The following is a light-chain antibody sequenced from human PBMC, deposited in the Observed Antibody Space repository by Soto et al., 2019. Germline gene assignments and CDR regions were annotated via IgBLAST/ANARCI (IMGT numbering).Light chain of an antibody. Sequence: EIVLTQSPGTLSLSPGERATVSCRASQTISRNYLAWYQKKPGQAPRLLIYSASTRATGIPDRFTGSGSGTDFTLTIARLEPEDFAVYYCQQYGGPVPWTFGQGTKVDIK. CDR3: QQYGGPVPWT. V-gene: IGKV3-20*01. CDR2: SAS. CDR1: QTISRNY. J-gene: IGKJ1*01.